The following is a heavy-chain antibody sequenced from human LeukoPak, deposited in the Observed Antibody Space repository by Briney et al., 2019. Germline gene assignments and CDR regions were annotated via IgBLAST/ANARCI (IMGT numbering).Heavy chain of an antibody. Sequence: SVKVSCKASGFTFTSSAMQWVRQARGHRLEWIGWIVIGSGNTNYAQKFQERVTITRDMSTSTAYMELSSLRSEDTAVYYCAAGSSSWYYYYYYMDVWGKGTTVTVSS. CDR1: GFTFTSSA. CDR2: IVIGSGNT. CDR3: AAGSSSWYYYYYYMDV. V-gene: IGHV1-58*02. J-gene: IGHJ6*03. D-gene: IGHD6-13*01.